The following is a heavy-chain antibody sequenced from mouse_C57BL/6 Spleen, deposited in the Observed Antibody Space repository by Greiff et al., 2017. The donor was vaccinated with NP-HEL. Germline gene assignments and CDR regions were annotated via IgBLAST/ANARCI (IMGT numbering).Heavy chain of an antibody. CDR1: GYAFSSSW. Sequence: QVQLQQSGPELVKPGASVKISCKASGYAFSSSWMNWVKQRPGKGLEWIGQIYPGDGDTNYNGKFKGKATLTADKSSSTAYMQLSSLTSEDSAVYFCATLDSSGYDWGQGTTLTVSS. D-gene: IGHD3-2*02. J-gene: IGHJ2*01. CDR3: ATLDSSGYD. V-gene: IGHV1-80*01. CDR2: IYPGDGDT.